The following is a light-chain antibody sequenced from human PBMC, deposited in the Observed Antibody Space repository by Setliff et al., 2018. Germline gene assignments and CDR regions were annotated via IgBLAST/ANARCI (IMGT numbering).Light chain of an antibody. V-gene: IGLV2-23*02. Sequence: SPGQSITISCTGTYSDVGKYNLVSWYQQHPGKAPKLILYDFTTRPSGVSDRFSGSKSANTASLTISGLQAEDEADYYCCSYAGSSTFVFGGGTKVTVL. CDR1: YSDVGKYNL. J-gene: IGLJ1*01. CDR3: CSYAGSSTFV. CDR2: DFT.